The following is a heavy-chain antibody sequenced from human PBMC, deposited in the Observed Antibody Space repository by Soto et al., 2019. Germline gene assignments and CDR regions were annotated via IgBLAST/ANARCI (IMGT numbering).Heavy chain of an antibody. Sequence: EVQLVESGGGSIQPGGSLRLSCAASGLTVSNNYMNWVRQPPGKGLEWVAVIYSSGPTYYADSVKGRFTISRDTVKNIVYLQMNSLRVDDTAMYYCARDKTQAAGWFDPWGQGTQVTVSS. V-gene: IGHV3-53*02. D-gene: IGHD6-25*01. J-gene: IGHJ5*02. CDR2: IYSSGPT. CDR3: ARDKTQAAGWFDP. CDR1: GLTVSNNY.